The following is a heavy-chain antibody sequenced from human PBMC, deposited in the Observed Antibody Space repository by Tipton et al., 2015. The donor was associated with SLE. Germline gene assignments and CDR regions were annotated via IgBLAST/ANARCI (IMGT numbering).Heavy chain of an antibody. CDR2: ISAYNGNT. D-gene: IGHD6-13*01. V-gene: IGHV1-18*01. CDR3: ARDTDDRGYSSSWYDAFDI. J-gene: IGHJ3*02. CDR1: GYTFTSYG. Sequence: QVQLVQSGAEVKKPGASVKVSCKASGYTFTSYGISWVRQAPGQGLEWMGWISAYNGNTNYAQKLQGRVTMTTDTSTSTAYMELRSLRSDDTAVYYCARDTDDRGYSSSWYDAFDIWGQGTMVTVSS.